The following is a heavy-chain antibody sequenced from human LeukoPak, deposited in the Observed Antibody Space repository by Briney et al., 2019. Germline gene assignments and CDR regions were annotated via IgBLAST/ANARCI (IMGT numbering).Heavy chain of an antibody. CDR2: INPNSGGT. Sequence: GASVKVSCKASGYTFTGYYMHGVRQAPGQGLEWMGWINPNSGGTNYAQKFQGRVTMTRDTSISTAYMELSRLRSDDTAVYYCARDQGHGSGISYYYYYYMDVWGKGTTVTVSS. V-gene: IGHV1-2*02. D-gene: IGHD3-10*01. CDR3: ARDQGHGSGISYYYYYYMDV. CDR1: GYTFTGYY. J-gene: IGHJ6*03.